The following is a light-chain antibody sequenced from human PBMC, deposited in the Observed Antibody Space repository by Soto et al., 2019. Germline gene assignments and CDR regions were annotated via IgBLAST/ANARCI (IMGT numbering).Light chain of an antibody. CDR1: QSLSSRN. V-gene: IGKV3-20*01. CDR3: QQYGSSPRT. CDR2: GAF. J-gene: IGKJ1*01. Sequence: ELVLTQSPGTLSLSPGERATLSCRASQSLSSRNLAWYQQKPGQAPRPLIYGAFKRATGIPDRFSGSGSGTDFTLTISRMEPEDFAVYCCQQYGSSPRTFGQGTNVDI.